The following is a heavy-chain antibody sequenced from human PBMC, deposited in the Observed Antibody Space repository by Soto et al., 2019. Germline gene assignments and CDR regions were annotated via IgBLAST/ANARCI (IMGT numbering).Heavy chain of an antibody. CDR3: ARAGVTPHFFDY. D-gene: IGHD2-21*02. CDR2: FESGGSI. V-gene: IGHV3-53*01. Sequence: GSLRLSCAASGFSVRTNYMSWVRQAPGKGLEWVSVFESGGSIYYADSVKGRFIISRDYAKNTVYLQMNSLRADDTAVYYCARAGVTPHFFDYWGQGTLVTVSS. CDR1: GFSVRTNY. J-gene: IGHJ4*02.